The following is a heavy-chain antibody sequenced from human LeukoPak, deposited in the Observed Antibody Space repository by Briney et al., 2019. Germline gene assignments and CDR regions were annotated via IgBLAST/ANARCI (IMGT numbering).Heavy chain of an antibody. CDR1: GYTFTSYD. Sequence: ASVKVSCKASGYTFTSYDISWVRQAPGQGLEWMGWISAYNGNTNYAQKLQGRDTMTTDTSTSTAYMEQKTLRSEDTAVYYCARGWGNFDYWGQGTLVTVSS. V-gene: IGHV1-18*01. D-gene: IGHD3-16*01. CDR3: ARGWGNFDY. J-gene: IGHJ4*02. CDR2: ISAYNGNT.